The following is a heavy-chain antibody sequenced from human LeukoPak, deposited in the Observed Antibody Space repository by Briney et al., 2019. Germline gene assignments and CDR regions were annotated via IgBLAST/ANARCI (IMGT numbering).Heavy chain of an antibody. D-gene: IGHD3-3*01. CDR1: GFTFSRYA. Sequence: GRSLRLSCATSGFTFSRYAMHWVRQAPGKGLEWVALISYDANIGSNKYYADSVKGRFTNSRDNSKNTLYLQMNSLRAEDTAVYYCARDGGYDFWSGYYQDYWGQGTLVTASS. CDR3: ARDGGYDFWSGYYQDY. J-gene: IGHJ4*02. CDR2: ISYDANIGSNK. V-gene: IGHV3-30-3*01.